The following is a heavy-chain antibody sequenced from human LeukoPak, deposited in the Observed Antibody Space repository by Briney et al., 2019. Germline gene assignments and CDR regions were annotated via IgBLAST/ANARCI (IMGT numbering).Heavy chain of an antibody. D-gene: IGHD3-3*01. CDR2: IYYSGST. CDR3: ARGAKTYYDFWSGYSTKYYFDY. V-gene: IGHV4-59*12. CDR1: GGSISSYY. Sequence: SETLSLTCTVSGGSISSYYWSWIRQPPGKGLEWIGYIYYSGSTNYNPSLKSRVTISVDTSKNQFSLKLSSVTAADTAVYYCARGAKTYYDFWSGYSTKYYFDYWGQGTLVTVSS. J-gene: IGHJ4*02.